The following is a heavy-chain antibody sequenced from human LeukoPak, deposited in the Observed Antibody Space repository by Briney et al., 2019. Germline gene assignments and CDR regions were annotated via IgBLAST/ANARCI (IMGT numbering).Heavy chain of an antibody. J-gene: IGHJ4*02. D-gene: IGHD5-12*01. V-gene: IGHV3-21*01. CDR2: ISSSSSHI. CDR3: AKGYSGYDVTFDY. CDR1: GFTFSNYT. Sequence: PGGSLRLSCAASGFTFSNYTMNWVRQAPGKGLEWVPSISSSSSHINYADSMKGRITISRDNAKNSLYLQMNSLSTEDTAVYYCAKGYSGYDVTFDYWGQGTLVTVSS.